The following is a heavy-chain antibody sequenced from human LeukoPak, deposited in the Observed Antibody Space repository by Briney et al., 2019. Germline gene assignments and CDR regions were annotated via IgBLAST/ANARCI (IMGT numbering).Heavy chain of an antibody. D-gene: IGHD6-6*01. J-gene: IGHJ4*02. Sequence: GGSLRLSCAASGFTFSSYWMSWVRQAPGEGLEWVANIKQDGSEKYYVDSVKGRFTISRDNAKNSLYLQMNSLRAEDTAVYYCARGIAARKFDYWGQGTLVTVSS. CDR1: GFTFSSYW. CDR2: IKQDGSEK. CDR3: ARGIAARKFDY. V-gene: IGHV3-7*04.